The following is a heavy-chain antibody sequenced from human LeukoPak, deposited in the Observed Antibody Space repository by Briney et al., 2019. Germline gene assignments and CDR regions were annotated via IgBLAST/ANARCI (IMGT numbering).Heavy chain of an antibody. CDR1: GYTFTSYA. J-gene: IGHJ6*03. V-gene: IGHV7-4-1*02. CDR3: ARASPSGTTTAGYYYYYMDV. D-gene: IGHD1-1*01. Sequence: ASVKVSCKASGYTFTSYAMNWVRQVPGQGLEWMGWINTNTGNPTYAQGFTGRFVFSLDTSVSTAYLQTSSLKAEDTAVYYCARASPSGTTTAGYYYYYMDVWGKGTTVTVSS. CDR2: INTNTGNP.